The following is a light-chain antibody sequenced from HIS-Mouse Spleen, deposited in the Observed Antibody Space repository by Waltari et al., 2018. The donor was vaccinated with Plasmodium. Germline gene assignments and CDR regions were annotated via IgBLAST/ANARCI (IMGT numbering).Light chain of an antibody. CDR3: QQYNSYSWT. V-gene: IGKV1-5*03. J-gene: IGKJ1*01. CDR2: KAS. CDR1: QSISSR. Sequence: DIQMTQSPSTLSASVGDTVTIPCRASQSISSRLAWYQQKPGKAPKLLIYKASSLESGVPSRFRGSGSGTEFTLTISSLQPDDFATYYCQQYNSYSWTFGQGTKVEIK.